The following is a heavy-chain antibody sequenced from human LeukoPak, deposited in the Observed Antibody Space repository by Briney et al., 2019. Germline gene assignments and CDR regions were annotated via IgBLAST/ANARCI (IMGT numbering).Heavy chain of an antibody. V-gene: IGHV3-30*04. CDR3: ARALYDSSGYLDY. CDR1: GFTFSSYA. Sequence: PGGSLRLSCAASGFTFSSYAMHWVRQAPGKGLEWVAVISYDGSNKYYADSVKGRFTISRDNSKNTLYLQVNGLRPEDTAVYYCARALYDSSGYLDYWGQGTLVTVSS. CDR2: ISYDGSNK. J-gene: IGHJ4*02. D-gene: IGHD3-22*01.